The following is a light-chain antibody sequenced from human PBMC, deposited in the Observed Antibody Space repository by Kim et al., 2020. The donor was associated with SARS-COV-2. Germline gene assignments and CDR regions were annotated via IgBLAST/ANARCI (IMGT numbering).Light chain of an antibody. CDR1: QSISTY. Sequence: DIQMTQSPSSLAASVGDRVTIACRASQSISTYLNWYQQKPGKAPKLLIYAASSLQSGVPSRFSGSGSGTDFTLTISSLQPEDFATYYCQQSHTIPVLTFGGGTKVDIK. CDR2: AAS. CDR3: QQSHTIPVLT. J-gene: IGKJ4*01. V-gene: IGKV1-39*01.